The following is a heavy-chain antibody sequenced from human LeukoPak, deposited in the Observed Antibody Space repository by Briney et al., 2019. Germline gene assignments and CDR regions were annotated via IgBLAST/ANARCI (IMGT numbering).Heavy chain of an antibody. D-gene: IGHD1-26*01. J-gene: IGHJ4*02. CDR3: ARTTSEAGARYCFDY. CDR2: IIPILGIA. Sequence: SVKVSCKASGGTFSSYAISWVRQAPGQGLEWMGRIIPILGIANYAQKFQGRVTITADKSTSTAYMELSSLRSEDTAVYYCARTTSEAGARYCFDYWGQGTLVTVSS. V-gene: IGHV1-69*04. CDR1: GGTFSSYA.